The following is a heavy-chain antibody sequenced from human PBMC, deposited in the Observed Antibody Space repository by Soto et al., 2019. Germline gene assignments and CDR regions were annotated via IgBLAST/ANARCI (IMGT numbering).Heavy chain of an antibody. CDR1: GFTFSSYS. J-gene: IGHJ4*02. Sequence: PGGSLRLSCAASGFTFSSYSMNWVRQAPGKGLEWVSYISSSSSTIYYADSVKGRFTISRDNAKNSLYLQMNSLRDEDTAVYYCARNGVYRQWLVPGSVDFDYWGQGTLVTVSS. D-gene: IGHD6-19*01. CDR2: ISSSSSTI. V-gene: IGHV3-48*02. CDR3: ARNGVYRQWLVPGSVDFDY.